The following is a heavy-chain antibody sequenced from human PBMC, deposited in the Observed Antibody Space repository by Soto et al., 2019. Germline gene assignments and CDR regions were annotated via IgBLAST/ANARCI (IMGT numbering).Heavy chain of an antibody. CDR2: INWDGYSI. J-gene: IGHJ6*02. Sequence: GGSLRLSXVASGFNFDDHVMHWVRQVPGKGLEWVGHINWDGYSIGYGGSVRGRFTISRDNAKSTLYLQMNSLRPADTAVYYCARSWSGSTSGRVDVWGQGTTVTVSS. CDR3: ARSWSGSTSGRVDV. D-gene: IGHD3-3*01. V-gene: IGHV3-9*01. CDR1: GFNFDDHV.